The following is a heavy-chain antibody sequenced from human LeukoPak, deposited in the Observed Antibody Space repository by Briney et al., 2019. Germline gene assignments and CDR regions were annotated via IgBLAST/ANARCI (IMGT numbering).Heavy chain of an antibody. CDR1: GYTFTDYY. J-gene: IGHJ4*02. CDR2: INPNIGGT. Sequence: ASVKVSCKASGYTFTDYYMHCVRQAPGQGLEWMGLINPNIGGTNYAQKFHGRVTMTRDTYISTAYMELSRMRSDDTAIYYCARVIVANAAGYWGQGTLVTVSS. CDR3: ARVIVANAAGY. D-gene: IGHD5-12*01. V-gene: IGHV1-2*06.